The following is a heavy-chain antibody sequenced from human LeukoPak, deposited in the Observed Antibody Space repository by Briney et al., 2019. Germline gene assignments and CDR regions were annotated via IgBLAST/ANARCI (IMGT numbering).Heavy chain of an antibody. V-gene: IGHV3-74*01. D-gene: IGHD5-18*01. Sequence: GGSLRLSCAASGFTFNRYWMHWVRQAPGEGPVWVAHILNDGGSTSYADSVKGRFTISRDDAKNTLSLQTNSLRAEDTAVYHCVRHNYGYDYWGQGTPVTVSS. CDR3: VRHNYGYDY. J-gene: IGHJ4*02. CDR2: ILNDGGST. CDR1: GFTFNRYW.